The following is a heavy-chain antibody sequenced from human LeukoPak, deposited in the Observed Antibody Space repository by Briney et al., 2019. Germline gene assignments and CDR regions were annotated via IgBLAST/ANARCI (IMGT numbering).Heavy chain of an antibody. CDR1: GVSFSTYY. Sequence: SETLSLTCDVSGVSFSTYYWSWIRQSPEKGLEWIGEVNHSGYTNLNPSLKSRVTTSVDTSKNQFSLKLSSVTAADTAVYYCARQIYGSDYWGQGTLVTVSS. V-gene: IGHV4-34*01. D-gene: IGHD4-17*01. CDR3: ARQIYGSDY. J-gene: IGHJ4*02. CDR2: VNHSGYT.